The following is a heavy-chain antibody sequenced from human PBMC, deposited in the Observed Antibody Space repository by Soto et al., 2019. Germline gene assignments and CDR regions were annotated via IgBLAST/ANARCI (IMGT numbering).Heavy chain of an antibody. Sequence: GGSLRLSCVASGFTFSSHGMHWVRQAPGKGLEWVAVIWYDGSTKYYADSVKGRFTISRDNSKNTLYLQMNSLRAEGTAMYYCVRWDDYRSSDPWGQGTQVTVSS. CDR1: GFTFSSHG. CDR3: VRWDDYRSSDP. J-gene: IGHJ5*02. CDR2: IWYDGSTK. D-gene: IGHD5-12*01. V-gene: IGHV3-33*01.